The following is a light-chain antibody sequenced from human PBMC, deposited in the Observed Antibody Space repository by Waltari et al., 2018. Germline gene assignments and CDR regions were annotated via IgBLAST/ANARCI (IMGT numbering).Light chain of an antibody. V-gene: IGKV3-11*01. CDR2: DAS. CDR1: QSVGTS. Sequence: EIVLTQSPATLSLSPGERATLSCRASQSVGTSLAWYQQKPGQAPRLLIYDASNRATGIPARFSGVGSWTDFTVTISSLEPEDFAVYYCQQRSNWPELTFGGGTKVQIK. CDR3: QQRSNWPELT. J-gene: IGKJ4*01.